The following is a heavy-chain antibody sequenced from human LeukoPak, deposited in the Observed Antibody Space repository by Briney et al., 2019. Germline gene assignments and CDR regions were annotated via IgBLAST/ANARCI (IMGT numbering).Heavy chain of an antibody. CDR1: GFTFSSYW. CDR2: INSDGSST. Sequence: GGSLRLSCAASGFTFSSYWMHWVRQAPGKGLVWVSRINSDGSSTSYADSVKGRFTISRDNAKNTLYLQMNCLRAEDTAVYYCARDGEYCSSTSCYATFDYWGQGTLVTVPS. J-gene: IGHJ4*02. D-gene: IGHD2-2*01. V-gene: IGHV3-74*01. CDR3: ARDGEYCSSTSCYATFDY.